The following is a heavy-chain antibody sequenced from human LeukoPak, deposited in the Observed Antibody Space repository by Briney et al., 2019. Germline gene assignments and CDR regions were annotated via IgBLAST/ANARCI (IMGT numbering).Heavy chain of an antibody. CDR3: AKKGVGNSFEIRTFEY. Sequence: PGGSLRLSCAASGLTFSNYAMNWVRQAPGQGLEWVSGITGSGSSTSYADSVKGRFTISRDNSKNTLYLQMNSLRVEDTALYYCAKKGVGNSFEIRTFEYWGQGTLVTVSS. V-gene: IGHV3-23*01. J-gene: IGHJ4*02. CDR1: GLTFSNYA. D-gene: IGHD3-9*01. CDR2: ITGSGSST.